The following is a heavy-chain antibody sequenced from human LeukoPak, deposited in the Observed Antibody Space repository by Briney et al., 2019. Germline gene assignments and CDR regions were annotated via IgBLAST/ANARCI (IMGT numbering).Heavy chain of an antibody. J-gene: IGHJ4*02. Sequence: SVKVSCKASGGTFSSYAISWVRQAPGQGLEWMGRIIPIFGTANYAQKFQGRVTITTGESTSTAYMELSSLRSEDTAVYYCARDYDSSGYSPIAFDYWGQGTLVTASS. V-gene: IGHV1-69*05. CDR2: IIPIFGTA. CDR3: ARDYDSSGYSPIAFDY. D-gene: IGHD3-22*01. CDR1: GGTFSSYA.